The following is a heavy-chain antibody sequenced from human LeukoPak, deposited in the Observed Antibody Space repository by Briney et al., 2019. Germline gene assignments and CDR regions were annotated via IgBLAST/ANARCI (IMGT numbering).Heavy chain of an antibody. Sequence: GGSLRLSCAASGFTFGSYAMSWVSQAPGKGLEWVSGIFGSGGSPHYADSVKGRFTISRDNSKNTVYLQMHSLRVADTAVYYCGKTTTGYSSGRYPGWPVDYWGQGTLVTASS. J-gene: IGHJ4*02. V-gene: IGHV3-23*01. CDR2: IFGSGGSP. D-gene: IGHD6-19*01. CDR1: GFTFGSYA. CDR3: GKTTTGYSSGRYPGWPVDY.